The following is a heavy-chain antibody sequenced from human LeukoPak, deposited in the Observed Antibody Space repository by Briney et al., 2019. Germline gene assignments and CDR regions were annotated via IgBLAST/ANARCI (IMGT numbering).Heavy chain of an antibody. V-gene: IGHV3-23*01. J-gene: IGHJ4*02. CDR3: AKGITAADTGLDY. CDR1: GLTFSNYA. Sequence: GGSLRPSRAVAGLTFSNYALRSGRQPPGEWLGLLSAITGSGDITSYADSVKGRFTVSRDISKNTLYLQMNSLRAEDTALYYCAKGITAADTGLDYWGQGTLVTVSS. D-gene: IGHD6-13*01. CDR2: ITGSGDIT.